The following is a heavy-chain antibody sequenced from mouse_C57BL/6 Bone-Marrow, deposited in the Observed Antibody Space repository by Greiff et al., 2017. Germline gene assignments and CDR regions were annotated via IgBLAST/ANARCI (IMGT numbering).Heavy chain of an antibody. CDR2: IDPSDSYT. Sequence: QVQLQQPGAELVKPGASVKLSCKASGYTFTSYWMQWVKQRHGQGLEWIGEIDPSDSYTNYNQKFKGKATLTVDTSSSTAYMQLSSLTSEDSAVYYCARSGWLLYYAMDYWGQGTSVTVSS. CDR3: ARSGWLLYYAMDY. D-gene: IGHD2-3*01. V-gene: IGHV1-50*01. CDR1: GYTFTSYW. J-gene: IGHJ4*01.